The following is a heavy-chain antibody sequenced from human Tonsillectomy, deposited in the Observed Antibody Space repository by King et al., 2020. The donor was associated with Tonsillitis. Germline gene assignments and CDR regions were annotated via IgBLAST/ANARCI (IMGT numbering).Heavy chain of an antibody. D-gene: IGHD1-26*01. CDR2: ISAYNGNT. CDR3: ARPFEPRSPVAGAYWYFDL. Sequence: QLVQSGAEVKKPGASVKVSCKASGYTFTSYGISWVRQAPGQGLEWRGWISAYNGNTNYAQKLQGRVTMTTDTATGTAYMELWSLRSDDTAVYYCARPFEPRSPVAGAYWYFDLWGRGTLVTVSS. CDR1: GYTFTSYG. J-gene: IGHJ2*01. V-gene: IGHV1-18*01.